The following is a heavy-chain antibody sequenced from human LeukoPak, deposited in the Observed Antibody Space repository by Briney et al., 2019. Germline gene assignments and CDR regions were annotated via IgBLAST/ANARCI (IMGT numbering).Heavy chain of an antibody. Sequence: GGSLRLSCAASGFIFSDYYMSWIRQAPGKGLEFVSYISSDGTANYYADSVKGRFTISGDNAQNSVYLEMTNLRAEDTAVYYCVREFWYRFDDWGQGTVVTVSS. CDR3: VREFWYRFDD. CDR1: GFIFSDYY. V-gene: IGHV3-11*04. D-gene: IGHD6-13*01. CDR2: ISSDGTAN. J-gene: IGHJ4*02.